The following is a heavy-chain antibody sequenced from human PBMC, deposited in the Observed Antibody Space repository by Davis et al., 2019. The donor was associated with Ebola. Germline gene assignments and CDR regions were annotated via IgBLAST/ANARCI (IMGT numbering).Heavy chain of an antibody. D-gene: IGHD3-9*01. J-gene: IGHJ6*02. Sequence: ASVKVSCKASGYTFTSYDINWVRQATGQGLEWMGWMNPNSGNTGSAQKFQGRVTMTRSTSISTAYMELSSLRSEDTAVYYCARTRPITIHSFYYYGMDVWGQGTTVTVSS. CDR3: ARTRPITIHSFYYYGMDV. V-gene: IGHV1-8*01. CDR1: GYTFTSYD. CDR2: MNPNSGNT.